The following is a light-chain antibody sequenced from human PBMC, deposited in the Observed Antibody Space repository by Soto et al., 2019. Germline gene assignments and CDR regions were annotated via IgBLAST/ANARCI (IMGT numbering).Light chain of an antibody. J-gene: IGKJ1*01. CDR3: QRYGG. CDR2: SAS. Sequence: EIVMTQSPSTVSVSPGERATLSCRASQSVSDKLAWYQQKPGQAPRLLIYSASSRATGIPDRFSGSGSGTDFTLTISRLEPEDFAVYYCQRYGGFGQGTKVDIK. CDR1: QSVSDK. V-gene: IGKV3-20*01.